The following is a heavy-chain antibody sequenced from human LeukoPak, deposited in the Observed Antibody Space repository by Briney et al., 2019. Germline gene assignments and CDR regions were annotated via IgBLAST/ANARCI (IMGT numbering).Heavy chain of an antibody. J-gene: IGHJ2*01. D-gene: IGHD5-12*01. V-gene: IGHV4-4*02. CDR3: ARGRLVVASIDL. CDR1: GGSISSINW. CDR2: ISHSGDT. Sequence: SETLSLTCAVSGGSISSINWCNWVRQSPGKGLEWIGEISHSGDTNYSPSLKSRVTISVDKSKNQFSLNLTSVTAADTAVYYCARGRLVVASIDLWGRGTLVTVSS.